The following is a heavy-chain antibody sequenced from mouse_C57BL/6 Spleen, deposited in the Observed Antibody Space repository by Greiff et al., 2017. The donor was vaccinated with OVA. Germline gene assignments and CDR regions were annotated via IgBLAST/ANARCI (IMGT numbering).Heavy chain of an antibody. CDR1: GISITTGNYR. D-gene: IGHD2-3*01. J-gene: IGHJ2*01. Sequence: EVQLQESGPGLVKPSQTVFLTCTVTGISITTGNYRWSWIRPFPGNKLEWIGYIYYSGTITYNPSLTSRPTITRDTPKNQFFLEMNSLTAEDTATYYCARFYDGYFDYWGQGTTLTVSS. CDR2: IYYSGTI. V-gene: IGHV3-5*01. CDR3: ARFYDGYFDY.